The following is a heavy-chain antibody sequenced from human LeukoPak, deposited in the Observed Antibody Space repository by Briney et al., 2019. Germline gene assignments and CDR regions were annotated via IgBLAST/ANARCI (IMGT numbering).Heavy chain of an antibody. CDR2: TYYRSKWYN. D-gene: IGHD6-13*01. CDR3: ARGQQLVQRDAFDI. Sequence: SQTLSLTCAISGDSVSSNSAAWNWIRQSPSRGLEWLGRTYYRSKWYNDYAVSVKSRITINPGTSKNQFSLQLNFVTPEDTAVYYCARGQQLVQRDAFDIWGQGTMVTVSS. V-gene: IGHV6-1*01. J-gene: IGHJ3*02. CDR1: GDSVSSNSAA.